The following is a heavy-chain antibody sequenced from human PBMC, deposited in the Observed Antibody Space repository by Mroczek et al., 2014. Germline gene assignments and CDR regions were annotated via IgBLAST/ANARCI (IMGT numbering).Heavy chain of an antibody. D-gene: IGHD1-26*01. Sequence: QVQLVQSGAEVKKPGASVKVSCKASGYTFTGYYMHWVRQAPGQGLEWMGWINPNSGGTNYAQKFQGRVTMTRDTSISTAYMELSRLRSDDTAVYYCARDGPSGSYAPWGYYYYGMDVWGQGTTVT. CDR2: INPNSGGT. J-gene: IGHJ6*02. CDR1: GYTFTGYY. V-gene: IGHV1-2*02. CDR3: ARDGPSGSYAPWGYYYYGMDV.